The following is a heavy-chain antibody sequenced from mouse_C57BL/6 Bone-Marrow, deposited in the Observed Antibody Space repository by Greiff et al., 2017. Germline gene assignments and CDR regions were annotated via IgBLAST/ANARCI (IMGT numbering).Heavy chain of an antibody. CDR2: ISSGGSYT. J-gene: IGHJ3*01. V-gene: IGHV5-6*01. Sequence: EVQLVESGGDLVKPGGSLKLSCAASGFTFSSYGMSWVRQTPDKRLEWVATISSGGSYTYYPDSVKGRFTISRDNAKNTLYLQRSSLKSEDTAMYYCARHDYPFAYWGQGTLVTVSA. CDR3: ARHDYPFAY. D-gene: IGHD2-4*01. CDR1: GFTFSSYG.